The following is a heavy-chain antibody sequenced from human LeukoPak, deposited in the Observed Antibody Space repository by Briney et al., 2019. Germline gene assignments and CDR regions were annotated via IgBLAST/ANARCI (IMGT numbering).Heavy chain of an antibody. CDR2: IHNRGTT. CDR1: GGSITSNSYY. J-gene: IGHJ4*02. CDR3: TTGYADFDY. Sequence: SETLSLTCTVSGGSITSNSYYWGWIRQSPEKGPEWIGSIHNRGTTYYNPSLESRVTISVDASKNLFSLNLSPVTAADTAIYFCTTGYADFDYWGQGTRVIVSS. D-gene: IGHD3-9*01. V-gene: IGHV4-39*03.